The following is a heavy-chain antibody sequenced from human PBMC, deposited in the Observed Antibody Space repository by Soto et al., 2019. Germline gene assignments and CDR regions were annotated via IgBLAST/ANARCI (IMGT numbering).Heavy chain of an antibody. CDR2: ILADYNA. V-gene: IGHV3-23*03. Sequence: EVQLLESGGGLVQPGASLTLSCAASGFTFSDYTMTWVRQAPGKVLECISVILADYNAYYTDSVRGRFTISRHNSKNTLYLQMNSLRAEDTAVYYCARRTNGYFGYWGQGALVTVSS. J-gene: IGHJ4*02. CDR1: GFTFSDYT. CDR3: ARRTNGYFGY. D-gene: IGHD2-8*01.